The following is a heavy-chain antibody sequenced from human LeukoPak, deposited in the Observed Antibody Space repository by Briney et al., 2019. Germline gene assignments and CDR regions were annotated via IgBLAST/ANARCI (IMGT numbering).Heavy chain of an antibody. CDR2: IRSRSAGGTT. CDR1: GLTFNNAW. CDR3: STGGGTHDY. D-gene: IGHD2-15*01. J-gene: IGHJ4*02. Sequence: GGSLGLSCAASGLTFNNAWMSWVRQAPGKGLEWVGRIRSRSAGGTTDYGAPVKGRFTISRDDSKNTLYLQVNSLKTEDTAVYYCSTGGGTHDYWGQGTLVTVSS. V-gene: IGHV3-15*01.